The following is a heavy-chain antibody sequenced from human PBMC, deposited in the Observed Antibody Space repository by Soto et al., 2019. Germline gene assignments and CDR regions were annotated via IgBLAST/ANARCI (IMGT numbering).Heavy chain of an antibody. CDR1: GGSFSGYY. V-gene: IGHV4-34*01. CDR3: ARPATVTDDAFDI. Sequence: SETLSLTCAVYGGSFSGYYWSWIRQPPGKGLEWIGEINHSGSTNYNPSLKSRVTISVDTSKNQFSLKLSSVTAADTAVYYCARPATVTDDAFDIWGQGTMVTVSS. D-gene: IGHD4-17*01. J-gene: IGHJ3*02. CDR2: INHSGST.